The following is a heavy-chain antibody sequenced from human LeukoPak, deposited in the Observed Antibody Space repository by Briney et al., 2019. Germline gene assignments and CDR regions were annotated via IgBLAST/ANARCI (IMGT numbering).Heavy chain of an antibody. J-gene: IGHJ3*02. CDR1: AYSFTSYG. CDR3: ARGQLGLHVLHAFDI. CDR2: ISAYNGNT. D-gene: IGHD1-7*01. Sequence: AVTVSLKSSAYSFTSYGISMVRHRQAQGQELKGWISAYNGNTNYAQKLQGRVTMTTDTSTSTAYMELRSLRSDDTAVYYCARGQLGLHVLHAFDIWGQGTMVTVSS. V-gene: IGHV1-18*01.